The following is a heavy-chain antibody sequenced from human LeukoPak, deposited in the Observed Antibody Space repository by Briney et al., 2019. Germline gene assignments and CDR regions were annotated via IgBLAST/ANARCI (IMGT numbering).Heavy chain of an antibody. CDR1: GGSISNYY. D-gene: IGHD3-22*01. CDR3: ARLGYYDSSGYTFDY. J-gene: IGHJ4*02. Sequence: SETLSLTCTVSGGSISNYYWSWIRQSPGQGLEWVGYIYYSGSTNYNPSLKSRVTISVDTSKNQFSLKLSSVTAAGTAVYYCARLGYYDSSGYTFDYWGQGTLVTVSS. CDR2: IYYSGST. V-gene: IGHV4-59*08.